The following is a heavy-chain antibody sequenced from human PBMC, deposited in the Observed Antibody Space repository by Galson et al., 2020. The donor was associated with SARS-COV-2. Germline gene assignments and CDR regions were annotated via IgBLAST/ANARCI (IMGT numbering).Heavy chain of an antibody. CDR1: GGSFSGYY. V-gene: IGHV4-34*01. D-gene: IGHD2-21*02. J-gene: IGHJ6*02. CDR3: ASEMTSTYCGGDCSPGGMDV. CDR2: INHSGST. Sequence: SDTLSLTCAVYGGSFSGYYWSWIRQPPGKGLEWIGEINHSGSTNYNPSLKSRVTISVDTSKNQFSLKLSSVTAADTAVYYCASEMTSTYCGGDCSPGGMDVWGQGTTVTVSS.